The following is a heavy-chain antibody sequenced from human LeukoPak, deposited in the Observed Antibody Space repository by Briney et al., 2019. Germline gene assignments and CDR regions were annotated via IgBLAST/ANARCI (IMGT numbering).Heavy chain of an antibody. CDR1: GGSISSGGYY. V-gene: IGHV4-31*03. CDR3: ARVGRGRDNWFDP. CDR2: IYYSGST. J-gene: IGHJ5*02. Sequence: SETLSLTCTVSGGSISSGGYYWSWIRQHPGKGLEWIGYIYYSGSTYYNPSLKSRVTISVGTSKNQFSLKLSSVTAADTAVYYCARVGRGRDNWFDPWGQGTLVTVSS. D-gene: IGHD1-26*01.